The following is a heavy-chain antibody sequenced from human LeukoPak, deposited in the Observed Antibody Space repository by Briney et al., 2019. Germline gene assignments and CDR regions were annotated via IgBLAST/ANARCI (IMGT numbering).Heavy chain of an antibody. V-gene: IGHV3-11*04. Sequence: AGSLSLSCAASGFTFSDYYMSWIRQAPGKGLEWVSYISSSGSTIYYADSVKGRFTISRDNAKNSLYLQMNSLRAADTPVYYCASDMRLSSSWWGGYWGQGTLVSVSS. CDR3: ASDMRLSSSWWGGY. D-gene: IGHD6-13*01. CDR2: ISSSGSTI. J-gene: IGHJ4*02. CDR1: GFTFSDYY.